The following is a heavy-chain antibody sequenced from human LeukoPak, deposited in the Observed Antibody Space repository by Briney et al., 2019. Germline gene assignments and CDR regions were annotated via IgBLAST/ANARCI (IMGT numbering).Heavy chain of an antibody. CDR3: ATDKGAFGVVIGPGGAFDI. V-gene: IGHV1-24*01. J-gene: IGHJ3*02. Sequence: ASVKVSCKVSGYTLTELSMHWVRQAPGKGLEWMGGFDPEDGETIYAQKFQGRVTMTEDTSTDTAYMELSSLRSEDTAVYYCATDKGAFGVVIGPGGAFDIWGQGTMVTVSS. CDR2: FDPEDGET. CDR1: GYTLTELS. D-gene: IGHD3-3*01.